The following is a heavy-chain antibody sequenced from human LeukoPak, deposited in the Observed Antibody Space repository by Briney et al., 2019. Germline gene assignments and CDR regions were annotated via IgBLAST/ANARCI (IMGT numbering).Heavy chain of an antibody. J-gene: IGHJ5*01. Sequence: GGSLRLSCAASGFTFSSYAMSWVRQAPGKGLELISSIDGSGGSTNYADSVKGRFTISRDNSKNTLYLQMNSLRADDTAVYYCAKGHCSGTTCYGWFDPWGQGTLVTVSS. CDR2: IDGSGGST. D-gene: IGHD2-2*01. CDR3: AKGHCSGTTCYGWFDP. CDR1: GFTFSSYA. V-gene: IGHV3-23*01.